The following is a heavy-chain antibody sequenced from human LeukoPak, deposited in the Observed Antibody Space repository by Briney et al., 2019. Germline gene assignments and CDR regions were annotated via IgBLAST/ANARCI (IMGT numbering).Heavy chain of an antibody. CDR3: ARPRCGGDCYDNWFDP. V-gene: IGHV4-34*01. D-gene: IGHD2-21*02. Sequence: SETLSLTCAVYGGSFSGYYWSWIRQPPGKGLEWIGEINHSGSTNYNPSLKSRVTISVDTSKNQFSLKLSSVTAADTAVYYCARPRCGGDCYDNWFDPWGQGTLVTVSS. CDR1: GGSFSGYY. J-gene: IGHJ5*02. CDR2: INHSGST.